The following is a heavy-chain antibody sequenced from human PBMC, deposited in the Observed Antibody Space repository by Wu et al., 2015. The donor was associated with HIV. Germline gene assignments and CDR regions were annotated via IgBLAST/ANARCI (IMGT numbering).Heavy chain of an antibody. V-gene: IGHV1-2*02. CDR2: INPSGGAT. CDR1: GYTFSNHY. J-gene: IGHJ4*02. D-gene: IGHD6-6*01. CDR3: AKVVAARVATYYFDY. Sequence: QVQLVQSGSEVKKPGASVKVSCGTSGYTFSNHYIHWVRQAPGHGLEWMAWINPSGGATIYSENFEGRVTVTRDTSISTVYMELSRLTSDDTAVYYCAKVVAARVATYYFDYWGQGTLVTVSS.